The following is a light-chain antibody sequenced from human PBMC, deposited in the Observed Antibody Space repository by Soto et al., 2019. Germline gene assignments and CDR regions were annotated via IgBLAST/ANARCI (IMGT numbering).Light chain of an antibody. Sequence: QAVVTQEPSFSVSPGETVTLTCGLSSGSVSTTYYASWYQQTPGQAPRTLIYSTNTRSSGVPDRFSGSILGNKAALTITGAQADDESDYYCLLYMGGGIGVFGGGTKLTVL. V-gene: IGLV8-61*01. CDR1: SGSVSTTYY. CDR2: STN. CDR3: LLYMGGGIGV. J-gene: IGLJ3*02.